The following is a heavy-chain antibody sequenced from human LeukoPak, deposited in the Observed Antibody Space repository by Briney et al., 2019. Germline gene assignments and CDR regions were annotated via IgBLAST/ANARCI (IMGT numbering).Heavy chain of an antibody. CDR2: ISDSSSLT. V-gene: IGHV3-48*02. D-gene: IGHD3-10*01. Sequence: GGSLRLSCAASGFTFINFEMNWVRQAPGKGLEWVSFISDSSSLTYYADSVKGRFTISRDNAKNSLSLQLNSLRDEDTAVYFCAKVIRGGYGMDVWGQGTTVTVSS. CDR3: AKVIRGGYGMDV. CDR1: GFTFINFE. J-gene: IGHJ6*02.